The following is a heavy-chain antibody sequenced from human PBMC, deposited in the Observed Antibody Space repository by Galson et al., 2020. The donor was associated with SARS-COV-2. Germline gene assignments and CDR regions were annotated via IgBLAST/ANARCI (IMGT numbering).Heavy chain of an antibody. CDR2: IVVGSGNT. CDR1: GFTFTSSA. V-gene: IGHV1-58*02. Sequence: KISCKASGFTFTSSAMQWVRQARGQRLEWIGWIVVGSGNTNYAQKFQERVTITRDMSTSTAYMELSSLRSEDTAVYYCAAPGCTNGVCYDAFDIWGQGTMVTVSS. D-gene: IGHD2-8*01. CDR3: AAPGCTNGVCYDAFDI. J-gene: IGHJ3*02.